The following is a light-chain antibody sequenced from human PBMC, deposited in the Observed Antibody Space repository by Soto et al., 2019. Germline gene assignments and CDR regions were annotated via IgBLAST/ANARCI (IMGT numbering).Light chain of an antibody. Sequence: NFMLTQPHSVSESPGKTVTISCTRSSGILASNSVQWYQQRPGSAPTTVIYEDDQRPSGVPDRFSGSIDRSSNSASLTISGLKTEDEAVYYCQSYDGSNMGVVFGGGTKVTVL. J-gene: IGLJ3*02. CDR2: EDD. CDR1: SGILASNS. CDR3: QSYDGSNMGVV. V-gene: IGLV6-57*04.